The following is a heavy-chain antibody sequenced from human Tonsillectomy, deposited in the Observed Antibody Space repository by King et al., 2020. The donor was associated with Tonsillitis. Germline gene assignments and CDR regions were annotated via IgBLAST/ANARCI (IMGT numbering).Heavy chain of an antibody. CDR2: INPNSGGT. CDR1: GYTFTGYY. J-gene: IGHJ4*02. V-gene: IGHV1-2*02. Sequence: HVQLVESGAEVKKPGASVKVFCKASGYTFTGYYMHWVRQAPGQGLEWMGWINPNSGGTNYAQKFRGRVTMTRDTSISTAYMELSRLRSDDTALYYCARDVGGYSYGLFNYWGQGTLVTVSS. CDR3: ARDVGGYSYGLFNY. D-gene: IGHD5-18*01.